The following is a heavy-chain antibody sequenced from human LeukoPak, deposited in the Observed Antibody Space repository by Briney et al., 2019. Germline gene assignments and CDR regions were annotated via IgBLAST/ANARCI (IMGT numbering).Heavy chain of an antibody. Sequence: PSETLSLTCVVYGGSFSGYYWRWIRPPPGKGLEWIGEGNHSEATDYNPSFKSRVTISVDTSKNQFSLKLSSVTAADTAVYYCAREAQYCSGGSCYGGYFQHWGQGTLVTVSS. CDR1: GGSFSGYY. D-gene: IGHD2-15*01. J-gene: IGHJ1*01. V-gene: IGHV4-34*01. CDR2: GNHSEAT. CDR3: AREAQYCSGGSCYGGYFQH.